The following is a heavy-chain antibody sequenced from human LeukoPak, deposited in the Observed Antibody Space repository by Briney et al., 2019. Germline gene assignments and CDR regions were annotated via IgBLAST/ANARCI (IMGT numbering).Heavy chain of an antibody. J-gene: IGHJ2*01. CDR2: IYEGGSS. V-gene: IGHV3-53*01. D-gene: IGHD6-25*01. Sequence: GGSLRLSRAVSGFIVNNKYMTWVRQAPGKGLEWVSVIYEGGSSDYADSVKGRFSVSRDDSKNTVYLQMNSLRAEDTALYYCASYNQRLSNWFFDLWGRGTLVTVSS. CDR3: ASYNQRLSNWFFDL. CDR1: GFIVNNKY.